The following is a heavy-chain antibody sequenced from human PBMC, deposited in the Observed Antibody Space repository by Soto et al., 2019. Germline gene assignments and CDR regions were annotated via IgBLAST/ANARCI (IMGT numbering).Heavy chain of an antibody. V-gene: IGHV4-4*07. CDR2: FSLSGTT. CDR1: GASIAGSSY. Sequence: EPLSLTCSVSGASIAGSSYWSWIRQPAGKGLEWIGRFSLSGTTNYSPSLRSRVTMSADVSKNQFSLRLTSVTAADTALYYCARGMTPPGAPAWYYFDSWGQGTLVTVSS. J-gene: IGHJ4*02. D-gene: IGHD2-8*02. CDR3: ARGMTPPGAPAWYYFDS.